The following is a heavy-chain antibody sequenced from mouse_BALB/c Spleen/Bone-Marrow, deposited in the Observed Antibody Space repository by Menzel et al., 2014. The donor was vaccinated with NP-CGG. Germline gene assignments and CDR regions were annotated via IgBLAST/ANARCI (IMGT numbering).Heavy chain of an antibody. D-gene: IGHD1-1*01. J-gene: IGHJ4*01. CDR2: NNPYNGDT. Sequence: VQLQQSGPELVKPGASVKISCKASGYSFTGYFMNWVMQSHGKSLEWIGRNNPYNGDTFYNQKFKGKATLTVDKSSSTAHMELRSLASEDSAVYYCAREGYYYGSSYGNAMDYWGQGTSVTVSS. V-gene: IGHV1-20*02. CDR3: AREGYYYGSSYGNAMDY. CDR1: GYSFTGYF.